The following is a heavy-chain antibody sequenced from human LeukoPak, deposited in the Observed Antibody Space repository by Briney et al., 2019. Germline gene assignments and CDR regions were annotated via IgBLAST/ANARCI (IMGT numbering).Heavy chain of an antibody. CDR1: GGSVSTYY. V-gene: IGHV4-59*02. J-gene: IGHJ4*02. D-gene: IGHD4-17*01. CDR2: IYYRGST. CDR3: ARGGDYGDLRYFDY. Sequence: SGTLSLTCTVSGGSVSTYYWSWIRQPPGKGLEWIGYIYYRGSTNYNPSLKSRVTFSVDTSKNQFSLKLNSVTAADTAVYYCARGGDYGDLRYFDYWGQGTLVTVSS.